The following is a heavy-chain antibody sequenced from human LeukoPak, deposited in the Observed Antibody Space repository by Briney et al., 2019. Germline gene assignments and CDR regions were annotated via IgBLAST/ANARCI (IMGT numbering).Heavy chain of an antibody. CDR2: ISWNSGSI. CDR1: GFTFDDYA. CDR3: AKSQYSSSSFLVGFDP. D-gene: IGHD6-6*01. V-gene: IGHV3-9*01. J-gene: IGHJ5*02. Sequence: PGGSLRLSCAASGFTFDDYAMHWVRQAPGKGLEWVSGISWNSGSIGYADSVKGRFTISRDNAKNTLYLQMNSLRAEDTALYYCAKSQYSSSSFLVGFDPWGQGTLVTVSS.